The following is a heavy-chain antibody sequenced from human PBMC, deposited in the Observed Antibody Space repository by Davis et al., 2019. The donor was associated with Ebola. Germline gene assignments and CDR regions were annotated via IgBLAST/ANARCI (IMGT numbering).Heavy chain of an antibody. Sequence: AASVKVSCKASGYTFTNYDINWVRQAAGQGLEWMGRLIPNSGDTVYAQKFQGRVTVTRNTSITAAYMELSSLRSEDTAVYYCARDVGGAAGTDYWGQGTLVTVSS. CDR3: ARDVGGAAGTDY. CDR1: GYTFTNYD. J-gene: IGHJ4*02. V-gene: IGHV1-8*01. D-gene: IGHD6-19*01. CDR2: LIPNSGDT.